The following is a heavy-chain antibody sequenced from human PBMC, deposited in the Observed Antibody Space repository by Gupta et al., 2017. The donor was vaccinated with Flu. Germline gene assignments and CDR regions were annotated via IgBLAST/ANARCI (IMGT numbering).Heavy chain of an antibody. CDR2: VNPYTGRT. D-gene: IGHD2/OR15-2a*01. V-gene: IGHV1-2*02. CDR1: GYTFVDSY. J-gene: IGHJ2*01. CDR3: ATAPSIAGWYFDL. Sequence: QVQLAQSGAEVRKPGASVTVSCAASGYTFVDSYVHWVRQAPGQGPEWMGGVNPYTGRTNYAQRFQVRVTMTTDTSITTAYMELSSLTSDDTAFYDCATAPSIAGWYFDLWGRGTLVTVSS.